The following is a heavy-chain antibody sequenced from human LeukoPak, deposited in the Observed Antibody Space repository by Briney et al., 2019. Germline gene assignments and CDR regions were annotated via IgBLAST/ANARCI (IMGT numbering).Heavy chain of an antibody. CDR2: VSFGSSYI. J-gene: IGHJ5*02. Sequence: GGSLRLSCAASGFIFKDYTMNWVRQSPGKGLQWVSYVSFGSSYISYADSLEGRFTISRDDAKSSVYLEMTSLRTDDTAVYYCARASTEYAVTDGFDTWGPGTLVTVSS. D-gene: IGHD4-17*01. V-gene: IGHV3-21*06. CDR3: ARASTEYAVTDGFDT. CDR1: GFIFKDYT.